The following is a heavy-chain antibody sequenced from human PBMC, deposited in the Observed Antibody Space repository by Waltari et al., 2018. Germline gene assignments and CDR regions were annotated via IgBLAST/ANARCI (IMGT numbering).Heavy chain of an antibody. Sequence: QVPLVESGGGVVQPGRSLRLSCAASGFTFSSYAMHWVRQAPGKGVEWGAVISYDGSNKYYADSVKGRFTISRDNSKNTLYLQMNSLRAEDTAVYYCARARDYSGYAGGSHFDYWGQGTLVTVSS. CDR2: ISYDGSNK. D-gene: IGHD5-12*01. CDR1: GFTFSSYA. CDR3: ARARDYSGYAGGSHFDY. V-gene: IGHV3-30-3*01. J-gene: IGHJ4*02.